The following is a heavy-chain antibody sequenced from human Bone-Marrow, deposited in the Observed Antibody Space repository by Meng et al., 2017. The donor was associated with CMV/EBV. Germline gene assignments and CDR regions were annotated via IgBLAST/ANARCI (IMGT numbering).Heavy chain of an antibody. D-gene: IGHD6-6*01. Sequence: GESLKISCAASGFTFSSYWMHWVRQAPGKGLVWVSRINSDGSSTSYADSVKGRFTISRDNAKNTLYLQMNSLRAEDTAVYYCARGRGAARVTYYYYYGMDVWGQGTTVTVSS. CDR2: INSDGSST. CDR3: ARGRGAARVTYYYYYGMDV. CDR1: GFTFSSYW. J-gene: IGHJ6*02. V-gene: IGHV3-74*01.